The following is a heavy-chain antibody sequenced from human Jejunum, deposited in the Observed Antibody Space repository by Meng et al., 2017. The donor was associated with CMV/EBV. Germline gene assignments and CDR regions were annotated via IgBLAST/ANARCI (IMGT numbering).Heavy chain of an antibody. CDR2: ISGYNGNT. D-gene: IGHD6-19*01. CDR1: GYTFTNYV. CDR3: TRDRNVPGNSEFDY. J-gene: IGHJ4*02. V-gene: IGHV1-18*01. Sequence: QVQLVQSGAEVKKPXXXXKVXXKASGYTFTNYVINWVRQAPGQGLEWMGWISGYNGNTNFPQNFQGRVTLTTDTSTNTAYMELRSLRSDDTAVYYCTRDRNVPGNSEFDYWGQGTLVTVSS.